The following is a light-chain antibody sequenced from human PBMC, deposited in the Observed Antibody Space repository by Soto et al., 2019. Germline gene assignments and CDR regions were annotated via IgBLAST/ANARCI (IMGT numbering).Light chain of an antibody. Sequence: DIVMTQSPDSLAVSLGERATINCKSSQSVLYSSNNKNYLAWYQQKPGQPPKLLIYWASTRESGVPDRFSGSGSGTDFTLTISSLKAEDVAVYYCQQYTGPWTFGQGTKVEIK. CDR1: QSVLYSSNNKNY. CDR3: QQYTGPWT. V-gene: IGKV4-1*01. J-gene: IGKJ1*01. CDR2: WAS.